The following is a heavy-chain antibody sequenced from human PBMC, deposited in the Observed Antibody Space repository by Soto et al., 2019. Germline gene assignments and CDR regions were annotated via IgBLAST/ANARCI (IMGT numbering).Heavy chain of an antibody. D-gene: IGHD3-3*01. CDR1: GFTFSSYA. Sequence: GGSLRLSCAASGFTFSSYAMSWVRQAPGKGLEWVSAISRSGGSTYYADSVKGRFTISRDNSKNTLYLQMNSLRAEDTAVYYCAKGIDYDFWSGFYYYYYMDVWGKGTTVTVSS. V-gene: IGHV3-23*01. CDR3: AKGIDYDFWSGFYYYYYMDV. J-gene: IGHJ6*03. CDR2: ISRSGGST.